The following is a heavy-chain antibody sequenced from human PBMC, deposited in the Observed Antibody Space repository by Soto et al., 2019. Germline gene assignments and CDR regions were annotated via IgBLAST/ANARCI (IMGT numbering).Heavy chain of an antibody. CDR2: IYYSGST. CDR3: AGASTIAARPYFQH. Sequence: SETLSLTCTVSGGSISSYYWSWIRQPPGKGLEWIGYIYYSGSTNYNPSLKSRVTISVDTSKNQFSLKLSSVTAADTAVYYCAGASTIAARPYFQHWGQGTLVTVSS. D-gene: IGHD6-6*01. J-gene: IGHJ1*01. V-gene: IGHV4-59*01. CDR1: GGSISSYY.